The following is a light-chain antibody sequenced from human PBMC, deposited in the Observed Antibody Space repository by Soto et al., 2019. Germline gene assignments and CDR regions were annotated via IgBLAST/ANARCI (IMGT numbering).Light chain of an antibody. CDR2: LGS. CDR1: QSLLHSNGYNY. Sequence: DFVITQSPLSLPVTPGEPASISCRSSQSLLHSNGYNYLDWYLQKPGQSPQLLIYLGSTRASGVPDRVSCSGSSTDFTLKTSRVEAEDVGVYYCMQALQTPWTFGQGTKVEIK. V-gene: IGKV2-28*01. J-gene: IGKJ1*01. CDR3: MQALQTPWT.